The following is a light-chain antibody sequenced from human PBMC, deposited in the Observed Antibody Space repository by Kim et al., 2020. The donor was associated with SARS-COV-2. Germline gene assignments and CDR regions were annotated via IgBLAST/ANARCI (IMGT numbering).Light chain of an antibody. V-gene: IGKV1D-16*01. Sequence: SASVGDRVTITCRASHGVSGWVAWYQQKPEKAPKSLIYAASTLHSGVPPRFTGSGSGTDFTPTISSLQPEDFAIYYCQQYSTYPYTFGQGTKLEI. CDR3: QQYSTYPYT. CDR2: AAS. J-gene: IGKJ2*01. CDR1: HGVSGW.